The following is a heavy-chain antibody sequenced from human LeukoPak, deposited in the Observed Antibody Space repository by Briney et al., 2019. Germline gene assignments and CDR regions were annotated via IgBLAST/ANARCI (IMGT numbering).Heavy chain of an antibody. V-gene: IGHV4-38-2*02. J-gene: IGHJ4*02. CDR3: AREEGYGSGGLDY. D-gene: IGHD3-10*01. CDR1: GYSLSSGYY. CDR2: IYYSGNT. Sequence: SETLSLTCTVSGYSLSSGYYWGWIRQPPGKGLEWIGSIYYSGNTFYNPSLKTRVTISVDTSKNQFSLKLSSVTAADTAVYYCAREEGYGSGGLDYWGQGTLVTVSS.